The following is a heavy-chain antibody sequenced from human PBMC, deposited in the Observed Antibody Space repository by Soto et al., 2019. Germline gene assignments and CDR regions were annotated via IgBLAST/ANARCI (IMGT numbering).Heavy chain of an antibody. V-gene: IGHV3-74*01. CDR3: ARVAYGDYSFNY. CDR1: GFTFSNYW. J-gene: IGHJ4*02. Sequence: EVQLVESGGGLVQPGGSLRVSCVASGFTFSNYWMHWLRQVPGKGLVWVSRINIDGSTTTYADSVKGRFTISRDNAKNTLYLQMNSLRAEDTAVYFCARVAYGDYSFNYWGQGTLVTVSS. D-gene: IGHD4-17*01. CDR2: INIDGSTT.